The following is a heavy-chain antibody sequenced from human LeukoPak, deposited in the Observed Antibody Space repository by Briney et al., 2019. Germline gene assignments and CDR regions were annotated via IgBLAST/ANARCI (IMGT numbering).Heavy chain of an antibody. CDR1: GGTFGSYA. D-gene: IGHD2-21*02. CDR2: IIPIFGTA. Sequence: EASVKVSCKASGGTFGSYAISWVRQAPGQGLEWMGGIIPIFGTANYAQKFQGRVTITADESTSTAYMELSSLRSEDTAVYYCAYGRTDIVVVTAIRGRDYYYGMDVWGQGTTVTVSS. CDR3: AYGRTDIVVVTAIRGRDYYYGMDV. V-gene: IGHV1-69*13. J-gene: IGHJ6*02.